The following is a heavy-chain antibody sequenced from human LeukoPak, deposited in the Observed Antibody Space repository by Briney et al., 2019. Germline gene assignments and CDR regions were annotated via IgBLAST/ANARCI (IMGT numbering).Heavy chain of an antibody. Sequence: GGSLRLSCAASGFTFSSYTMNWVRQAPGKGLEWVSSISSSSSYKYYADSVKGRFTISRDNAKNSLYLQMNSLRAEDTAVYYCASEYCSSTSCYTLGTDDAFDIWGQGTMVTVSS. J-gene: IGHJ3*02. V-gene: IGHV3-21*01. CDR1: GFTFSSYT. D-gene: IGHD2-2*02. CDR2: ISSSSSYK. CDR3: ASEYCSSTSCYTLGTDDAFDI.